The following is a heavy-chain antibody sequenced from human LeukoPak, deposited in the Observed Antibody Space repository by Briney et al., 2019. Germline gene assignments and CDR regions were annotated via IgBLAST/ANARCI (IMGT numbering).Heavy chain of an antibody. CDR3: ARDSEAYYYDSSGYFSFDY. V-gene: IGHV4-4*07. CDR1: GGSISSYY. CDR2: IYTSGST. J-gene: IGHJ4*02. Sequence: PSETLSLTXTVSGGSISSYYWSWIRQPAGKGLEWIGRIYTSGSTDYNPSLKSRVTMSVDTSKNQFSLKLSSVTAADTAVYYCARDSEAYYYDSSGYFSFDYWGQGTLVTVSS. D-gene: IGHD3-22*01.